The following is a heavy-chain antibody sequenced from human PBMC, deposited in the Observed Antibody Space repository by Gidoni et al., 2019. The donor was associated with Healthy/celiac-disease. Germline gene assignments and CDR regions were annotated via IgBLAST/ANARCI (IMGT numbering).Heavy chain of an antibody. Sequence: EVQLVESGGGLVKPGGSLRLSCAASGFTFSSYRRNWVRQAPGKGLEWVSAISSSSSYIYYADSVKGRFTISRDNAKNSLYLQMNSLRAEDTAVYYCARSGYDFWSGYPVWYFDYWGQGTLVTVSS. CDR1: GFTFSSYR. V-gene: IGHV3-21*01. CDR3: ARSGYDFWSGYPVWYFDY. J-gene: IGHJ4*02. CDR2: ISSSSSYI. D-gene: IGHD3-3*01.